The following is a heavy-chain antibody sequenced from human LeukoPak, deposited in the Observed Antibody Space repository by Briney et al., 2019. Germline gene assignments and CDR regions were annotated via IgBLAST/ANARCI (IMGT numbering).Heavy chain of an antibody. J-gene: IGHJ5*02. CDR2: INYSGNT. Sequence: SETLSLTCTASGGSITSYYWSWIRQPPGKGLEWIGHINYSGNTTYNLSLESRVTISVDSSKKQFSLKLRSVTAADTAVSYCAALTMVRGVIKRWFDHWGQGILVTVSS. CDR1: GGSITSYY. V-gene: IGHV4-59*12. CDR3: AALTMVRGVIKRWFDH. D-gene: IGHD3-10*01.